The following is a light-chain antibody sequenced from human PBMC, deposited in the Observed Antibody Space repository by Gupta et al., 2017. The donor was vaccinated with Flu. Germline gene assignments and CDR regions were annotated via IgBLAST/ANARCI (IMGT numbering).Light chain of an antibody. J-gene: IGLJ2*01. CDR2: NDN. Sequence: KVISSCTGSSSDIGINSVNWYQHCPGTAPKVLIYNDNARPSGVPNRFSAPKSATAASLAISGLQSEDEADYYCAAWDDILNGGVFGGRTKLTGL. CDR1: SSDIGINS. CDR3: AAWDDILNGGV. V-gene: IGLV1-44*01.